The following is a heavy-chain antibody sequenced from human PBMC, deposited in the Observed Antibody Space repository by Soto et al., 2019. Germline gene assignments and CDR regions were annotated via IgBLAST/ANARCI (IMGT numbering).Heavy chain of an antibody. CDR2: VYTSGST. D-gene: IGHD1-26*01. V-gene: IGHV4-4*07. CDR3: ARDSSGHYYLFDY. CDR1: GGSISSNY. J-gene: IGHJ4*02. Sequence: PSETLSLTYTVAGGSISSNYWTWIRQPAGKGLEWIGRVYTSGSTNYNPSLKSRVTMSVDTSKTQFFLKLSSVTAADTAIYYCARDSSGHYYLFDYWGQGTLVTVSS.